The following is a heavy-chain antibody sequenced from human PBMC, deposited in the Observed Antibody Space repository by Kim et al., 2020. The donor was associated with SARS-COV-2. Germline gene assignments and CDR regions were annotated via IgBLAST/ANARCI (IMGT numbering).Heavy chain of an antibody. CDR1: GYTFTSYG. J-gene: IGHJ5*02. Sequence: ASVKVSCKASGYTFTSYGISWVRQAPGQGLEWMGWISAYNGNTNYAQKLQGRVTMTTDTSTTTAYMELRSLRSDDTAVYYCARDGYSSSWYREDTWFDPWGQGTLVTVSS. V-gene: IGHV1-18*01. CDR2: ISAYNGNT. D-gene: IGHD6-13*01. CDR3: ARDGYSSSWYREDTWFDP.